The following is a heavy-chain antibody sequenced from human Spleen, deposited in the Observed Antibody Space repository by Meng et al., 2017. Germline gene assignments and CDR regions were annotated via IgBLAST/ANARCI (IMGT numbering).Heavy chain of an antibody. CDR3: ASLYCTNGVCHENNYYGMDV. V-gene: IGHV3-33*01. Sequence: GGSLRLSCAASGFTFSSYGMHWVRQAPGKGLEWVAVIWYDGSNKYYADSVKGRFTISRDNSKNTLYLQMNSLRAEDTAVYYCASLYCTNGVCHENNYYGMDVWGQGTTVTVSS. D-gene: IGHD2-8*01. CDR2: IWYDGSNK. CDR1: GFTFSSYG. J-gene: IGHJ6*02.